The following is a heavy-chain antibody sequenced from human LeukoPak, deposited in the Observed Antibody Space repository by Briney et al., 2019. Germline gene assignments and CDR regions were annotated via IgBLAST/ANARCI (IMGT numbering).Heavy chain of an antibody. D-gene: IGHD3-16*01. Sequence: GGPLRLSCAASGFTFSSYGMHWVRQAPGKGLEWVAVISKDGSQRYYADSVKGRFTISRDNSKNTVYLQMTTLRVEDTAVYYCARDEDGRSSNYVFDYWGQGTLVTVSS. J-gene: IGHJ4*02. CDR3: ARDEDGRSSNYVFDY. CDR2: ISKDGSQR. CDR1: GFTFSSYG. V-gene: IGHV3-30-3*01.